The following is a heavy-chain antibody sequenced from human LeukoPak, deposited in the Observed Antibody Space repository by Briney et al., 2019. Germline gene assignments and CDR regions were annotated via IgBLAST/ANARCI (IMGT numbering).Heavy chain of an antibody. Sequence: ASVKVSCKASGYTCTSYGISWVRQAPGQGLEWMGWISAYNGNTNYAQKLQGRLTMTTDTSTSTAYMELRSLRSDDTAVYYCARGRDGYNLVDAFDIWGQGIMVTVSS. J-gene: IGHJ3*02. CDR3: ARGRDGYNLVDAFDI. CDR1: GYTCTSYG. CDR2: ISAYNGNT. D-gene: IGHD5-24*01. V-gene: IGHV1-18*01.